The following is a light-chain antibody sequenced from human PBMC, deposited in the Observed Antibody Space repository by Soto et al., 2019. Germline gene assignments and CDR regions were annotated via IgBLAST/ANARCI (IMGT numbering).Light chain of an antibody. CDR3: PQHINWPLT. V-gene: IGKV3-11*01. J-gene: IGKJ4*01. CDR2: EVS. CDR1: QTVSSS. Sequence: EIVLTQSPATLSLSPGERATLSCRASQTVSSSLAWYQQKPGQAPRPLIYEVSNRATGIPARFSGSGSGADFTRTISSLEPGDFAIYDCPQHINWPLTFGGGTKV.